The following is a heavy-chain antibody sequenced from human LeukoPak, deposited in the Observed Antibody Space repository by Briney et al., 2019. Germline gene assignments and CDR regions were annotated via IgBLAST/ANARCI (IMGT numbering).Heavy chain of an antibody. D-gene: IGHD7-27*01. CDR2: IHYTGRT. J-gene: IGHJ4*02. V-gene: IGHV4-59*01. CDR1: GGSISTDY. CDR3: AREEGGKLGIDYYFDY. Sequence: SETLSFTCTVSGGSISTDYWNWIRQPPGKGLEWIGYIHYTGRTNYNPSLKSRLTISIDTSKNQFSLTLTSVTAADTAVYYCAREEGGKLGIDYYFDYWGQGTLVTVSS.